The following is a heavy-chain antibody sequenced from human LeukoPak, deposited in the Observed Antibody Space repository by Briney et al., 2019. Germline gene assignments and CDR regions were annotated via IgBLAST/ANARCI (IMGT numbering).Heavy chain of an antibody. D-gene: IGHD3-22*01. CDR3: ARQGRIRRITMIVVAPFDY. V-gene: IGHV4-39*01. CDR1: GGSINSGDYY. CDR2: IYYSGNT. J-gene: IGHJ4*02. Sequence: SETLSLTCTVSGGSINSGDYYWGWIRQPPGKGLEWIGSIYYSGNTYYNPSLKSRVTISVDTSKNQFSLKLSSVTAADTAVYYCARQGRIRRITMIVVAPFDYWGQGTLVTVSS.